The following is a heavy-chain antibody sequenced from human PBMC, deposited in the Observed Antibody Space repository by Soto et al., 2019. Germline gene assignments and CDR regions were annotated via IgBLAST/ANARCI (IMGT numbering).Heavy chain of an antibody. D-gene: IGHD4-17*01. CDR2: ISGSGSST. Sequence: GGSLRLSCAASGFSFSNYAITWVRQAPGKGLEWVSTISGSGSSTYYADSVKGRFTISRDNSKNTLYLQMDSLRAEDTAIYYCAKAGHYGGSYGFDYWGQGTLVTVSS. J-gene: IGHJ4*02. CDR3: AKAGHYGGSYGFDY. V-gene: IGHV3-23*01. CDR1: GFSFSNYA.